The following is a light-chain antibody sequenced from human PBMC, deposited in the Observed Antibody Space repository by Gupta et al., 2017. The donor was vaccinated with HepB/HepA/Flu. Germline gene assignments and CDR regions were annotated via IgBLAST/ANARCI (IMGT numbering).Light chain of an antibody. CDR1: QSVVGW. J-gene: IGKJ1*01. V-gene: IGKV1-5*03. CDR3: EHDSGYYRS. CDR2: KAS. Sequence: DTQMTQSPPTLSVFAGDRVTITCRASQSVVGWLALYQQKPGKVPKLLIYKASNLQPGVPSRFSGSGYGTQFTLTISSLQPDDFATYYCEHDSGYYRSFGQGTKVEIK.